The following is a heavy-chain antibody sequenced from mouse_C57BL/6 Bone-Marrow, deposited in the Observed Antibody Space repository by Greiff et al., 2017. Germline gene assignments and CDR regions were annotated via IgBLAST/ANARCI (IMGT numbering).Heavy chain of an antibody. J-gene: IGHJ3*01. V-gene: IGHV14-3*01. Sequence: MPWGKRRPEQGLEWSGRIDPANGNTKCAPKFQGKATITADTSSNTAYLQLSSLTSEDTAIYYCARSPWSAYWGQGSLVTVSA. CDR3: ARSPWSAY. CDR2: IDPANGNT.